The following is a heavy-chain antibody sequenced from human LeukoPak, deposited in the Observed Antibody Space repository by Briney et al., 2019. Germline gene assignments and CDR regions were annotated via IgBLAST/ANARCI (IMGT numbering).Heavy chain of an antibody. Sequence: VASVKVSCKASGGTFSSYAISWVRQAPGQGLEWMGRIIPILGIANYAQKFQGRVTITADESTSTAYMELSSLRSEDTAVYYCAGDIMTGYSSNWGQGTLVTVSS. J-gene: IGHJ4*02. V-gene: IGHV1-69*04. CDR3: AGDIMTGYSSN. CDR2: IIPILGIA. D-gene: IGHD3-9*01. CDR1: GGTFSSYA.